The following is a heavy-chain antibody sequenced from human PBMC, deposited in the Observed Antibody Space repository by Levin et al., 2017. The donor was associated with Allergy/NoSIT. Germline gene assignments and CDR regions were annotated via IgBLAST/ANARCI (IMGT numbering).Heavy chain of an antibody. Sequence: SETLSLTCTVSGGSISSGGYYWSWIRQHPGKGLEWIGYIYYSGSTYYNPSLKSRVTISVDTSKNQFSLKLSSVTAADTAVYYCARVGMDYGDYVSEYFQHWGQGTLVTVSS. V-gene: IGHV4-31*03. CDR3: ARVGMDYGDYVSEYFQH. CDR1: GGSISSGGYY. CDR2: IYYSGST. D-gene: IGHD4-17*01. J-gene: IGHJ1*01.